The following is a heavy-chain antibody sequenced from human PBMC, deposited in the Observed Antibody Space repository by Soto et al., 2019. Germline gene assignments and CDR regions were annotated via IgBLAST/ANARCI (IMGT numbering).Heavy chain of an antibody. D-gene: IGHD1-26*01. Sequence: QVQLVESGGGVVQPGRSLRLSCAASGFTFSSYAMHWVRQAPGKGLEWVAVISYDGSNKYYADSVKARFTISRDNSKNTLYLQMNSLRAEDTAVYYCARDVLDWELLLYYWGQGTLVTVSS. CDR3: ARDVLDWELLLYY. CDR1: GFTFSSYA. J-gene: IGHJ4*02. V-gene: IGHV3-30-3*01. CDR2: ISYDGSNK.